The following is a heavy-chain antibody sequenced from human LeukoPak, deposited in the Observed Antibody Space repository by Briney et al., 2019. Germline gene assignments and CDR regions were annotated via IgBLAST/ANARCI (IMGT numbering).Heavy chain of an antibody. V-gene: IGHV3-23*01. Sequence: GGSLRLSCAASGFTFSSYAMSWVRQAPGKGLEWVSAISGSGGSTYYADSVKGRFTISRDNPKNTLFLHMNSLRAEDTAVYYCAKALGGYHFDYWGQGTLVTVSS. CDR1: GFTFSSYA. CDR3: AKALGGYHFDY. D-gene: IGHD3-16*01. CDR2: ISGSGGST. J-gene: IGHJ4*02.